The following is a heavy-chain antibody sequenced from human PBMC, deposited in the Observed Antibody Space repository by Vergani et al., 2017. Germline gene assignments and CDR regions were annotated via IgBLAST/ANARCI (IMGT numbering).Heavy chain of an antibody. J-gene: IGHJ4*02. CDR1: GYTFNVFY. CDR3: ASHYYDSSGYYPSLDY. V-gene: IGHV1-2*02. D-gene: IGHD3-22*01. Sequence: QVQLVQSGPEVKKPGASVRVSCKASGYTFNVFYIHWMRQAPGQGPEWMGWINPNSGGTNYAQKFQGRVTMTRDTSISTAYMELSRLRSDDTAVYYCASHYYDSSGYYPSLDYWGQGTLVTVSS. CDR2: INPNSGGT.